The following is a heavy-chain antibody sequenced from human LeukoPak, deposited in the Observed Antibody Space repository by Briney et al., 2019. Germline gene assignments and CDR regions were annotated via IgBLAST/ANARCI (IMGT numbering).Heavy chain of an antibody. J-gene: IGHJ4*02. CDR2: MRYDGSKE. D-gene: IGHD1-14*01. Sequence: TGGSLRLSCAASGFTFSSYGMHWVRQAPGKGLEWVAFMRYDGSKEYYADSVKGRFTISRDNSKNTLYLQMNSLKTEDTAVYYCAKDSRYYYVDYWGQGTLVTVSS. CDR3: AKDSRYYYVDY. V-gene: IGHV3-30*02. CDR1: GFTFSSYG.